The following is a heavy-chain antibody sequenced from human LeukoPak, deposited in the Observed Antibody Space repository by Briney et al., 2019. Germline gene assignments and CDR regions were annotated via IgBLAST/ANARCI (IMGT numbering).Heavy chain of an antibody. CDR1: GGSISEGNHF. J-gene: IGHJ4*02. D-gene: IGHD6-25*01. V-gene: IGHV4-61*02. Sequence: SQTLSLTCTVSGGSISEGNHFWTWIRQPAGKGLEWIGRIFPGGSVNYSPSLESRLILSIDTSKNQFSLELTSVTAADTAMYFCGFSEGDFWGQGALVTVSS. CDR3: GFSEGDF. CDR2: IFPGGSV.